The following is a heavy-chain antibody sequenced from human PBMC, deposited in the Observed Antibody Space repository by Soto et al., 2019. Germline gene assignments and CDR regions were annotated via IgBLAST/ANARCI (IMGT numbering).Heavy chain of an antibody. V-gene: IGHV1-18*01. CDR1: GYTFTSYG. J-gene: IGHJ4*02. CDR2: ISAYNGNT. D-gene: IGHD1-26*01. CDR3: AGEIYYYGPFDY. Sequence: ASVKVSCKASGYTFTSYGISWVRQAPGQGLEWMGWISAYNGNTNYAQKLQGRVTMTTDTSTSTAYMELRSLRSDDTAVYYCAGEIYYYGPFDYWGQGTLVTVSS.